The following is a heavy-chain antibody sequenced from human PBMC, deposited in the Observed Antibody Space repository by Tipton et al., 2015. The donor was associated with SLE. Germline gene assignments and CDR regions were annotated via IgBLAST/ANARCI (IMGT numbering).Heavy chain of an antibody. CDR2: IPYGGTA. J-gene: IGHJ1*01. V-gene: IGHV4-39*07. CDR3: VRLRSKVLIVY. CDR1: GDSITQSGNW. Sequence: TLSLTCIVSGDSITQSGNWWGWIRQHSEKGLEWIGSIPYGGTAYYYPSLESRITISLDTSKNQFSLEVRSVTAADTALYYCVRLRSKVLIVYLGQGTLVTVSS. D-gene: IGHD2-8*01.